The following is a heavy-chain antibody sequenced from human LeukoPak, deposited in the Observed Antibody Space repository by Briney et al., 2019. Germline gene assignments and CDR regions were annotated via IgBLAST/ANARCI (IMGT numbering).Heavy chain of an antibody. CDR3: ARQNIVVVPADSNYYYYHYMDV. J-gene: IGHJ6*03. Sequence: GESLKISCKGSGYSFTSYWIGWVRQMPGKGLEWMGIIYPGDSDTRYSPSFQGQVTISADKSISTAYLQWSSLKASDTAMYYCARQNIVVVPADSNYYYYHYMDVWGKGTTVTVSS. D-gene: IGHD2-2*01. CDR1: GYSFTSYW. CDR2: IYPGDSDT. V-gene: IGHV5-51*01.